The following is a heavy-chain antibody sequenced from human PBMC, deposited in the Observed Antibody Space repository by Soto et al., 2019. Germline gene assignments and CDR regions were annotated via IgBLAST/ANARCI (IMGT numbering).Heavy chain of an antibody. CDR3: AKDFGYNYGYDAFDI. V-gene: IGHV3-23*01. CDR2: VSGSGGST. J-gene: IGHJ3*02. CDR1: GFTFSSSA. D-gene: IGHD5-18*01. Sequence: GGSLRLSCAASGFTFSSSALSWVRQAPGKGLEWVSGVSGSGGSTYCVDSVKGRFTISRDNSKNTLYLQMNSLRAEDTAVYYCAKDFGYNYGYDAFDIWGQGTMVTVSS.